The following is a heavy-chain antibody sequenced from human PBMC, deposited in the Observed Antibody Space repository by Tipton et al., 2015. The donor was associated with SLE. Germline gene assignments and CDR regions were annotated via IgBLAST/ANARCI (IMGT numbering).Heavy chain of an antibody. CDR2: IYTSGST. D-gene: IGHD6-6*01. CDR1: GGSISSGSYY. Sequence: TLSLTCTVSGGSISSGSYYWSWIRQPAGKGLEWIGRIYTSGSTNYNPSLKSRVTISVDTSKNQFSLKLSSVTAADTAVYYCAGNQAARNYFDYWVQGTLVPVSS. V-gene: IGHV4-61*02. J-gene: IGHJ4*02. CDR3: AGNQAARNYFDY.